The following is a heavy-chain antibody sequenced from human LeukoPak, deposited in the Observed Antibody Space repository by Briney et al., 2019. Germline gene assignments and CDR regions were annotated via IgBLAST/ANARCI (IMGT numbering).Heavy chain of an antibody. CDR1: GFSFSGYS. CDR2: ISSSGSTI. V-gene: IGHV3-48*04. D-gene: IGHD3-3*01. J-gene: IGHJ4*02. Sequence: GGSLRLSCVASGFSFSGYSMNWVRQAPGKGLEWVSYISSSGSTIYYADSVKGRFTISRDNAKNSLYLQMNSLRAEDTAVYYCARSVTDYDFWSGYCTLDYWGQGTLVTVSS. CDR3: ARSVTDYDFWSGYCTLDY.